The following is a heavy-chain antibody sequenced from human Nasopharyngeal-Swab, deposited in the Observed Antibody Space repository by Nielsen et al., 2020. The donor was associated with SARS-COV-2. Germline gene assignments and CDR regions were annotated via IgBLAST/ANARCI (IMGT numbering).Heavy chain of an antibody. CDR2: IYYSGST. J-gene: IGHJ2*01. CDR3: ARVSENCSGGSCGADVPYFDL. Sequence: WIRQPPGKGLEWIGSIYYSGSTYYNPSLKSRVTISVDTSKNQFSLKLSSVTAADTAVYYCARVSENCSGGSCGADVPYFDLWGRGTLVTVSS. D-gene: IGHD2-15*01. V-gene: IGHV4-39*07.